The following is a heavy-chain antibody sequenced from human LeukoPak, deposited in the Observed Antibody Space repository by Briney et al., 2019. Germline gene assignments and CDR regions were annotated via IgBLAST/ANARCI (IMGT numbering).Heavy chain of an antibody. Sequence: ASVKVSCKASGYTFTGYYMHWVRQAPGQGLEWMEWINPNSGDTNYAQKFQGRVTMTRDTSTSTAYMELSRLRSDDTAVYYCARTTFDYSFDYWGQGTLVTASS. CDR1: GYTFTGYY. CDR2: INPNSGDT. V-gene: IGHV1-2*02. J-gene: IGHJ4*02. CDR3: ARTTFDYSFDY. D-gene: IGHD4-11*01.